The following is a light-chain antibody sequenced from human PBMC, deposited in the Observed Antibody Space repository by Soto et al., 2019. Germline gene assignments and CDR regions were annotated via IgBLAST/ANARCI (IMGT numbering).Light chain of an antibody. J-gene: IGLJ1*01. CDR3: CSYAGSWTYV. Sequence: QSVLTQPASVSGSPGQSITISCTGTSSDVGSYHLVSWYQQHPGKAPKLMIYEVSKRPSGVSNRFSGSKSGNTASLTISGLQAEDEADYFCCSYAGSWTYVFGTGTKLTVL. CDR2: EVS. V-gene: IGLV2-23*02. CDR1: SSDVGSYHL.